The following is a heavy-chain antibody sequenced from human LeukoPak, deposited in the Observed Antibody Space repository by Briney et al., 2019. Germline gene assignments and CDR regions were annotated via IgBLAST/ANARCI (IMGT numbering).Heavy chain of an antibody. J-gene: IGHJ4*02. Sequence: PSETLSLICTVSGGSISGSSYYWGWLRQPPGKGLEWIGNVYYSGTTYYSPSLKSRVTISVDTSKNQFSLKLSSVTAADTAVYYYARQDTITTPGVDYWGQGTPVTVSS. CDR2: VYYSGTT. D-gene: IGHD3-3*01. CDR3: ARQDTITTPGVDY. V-gene: IGHV4-39*01. CDR1: GGSISGSSYY.